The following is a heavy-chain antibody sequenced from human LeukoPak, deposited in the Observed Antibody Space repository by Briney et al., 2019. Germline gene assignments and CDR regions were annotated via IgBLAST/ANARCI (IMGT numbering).Heavy chain of an antibody. J-gene: IGHJ6*03. CDR2: ISAYNDNT. Sequence: ASVKVSCKASGYTFTSYGISWVRQAPGQGLEWMGWISAYNDNTNYAQKLQGRVTMTTDTSTSTAYMELRSLRSDDTAVYYCARDSSLYCTNGVCYSDYYYMDVWGKGTTVTVSS. CDR3: ARDSSLYCTNGVCYSDYYYMDV. V-gene: IGHV1-18*01. CDR1: GYTFTSYG. D-gene: IGHD2-8*01.